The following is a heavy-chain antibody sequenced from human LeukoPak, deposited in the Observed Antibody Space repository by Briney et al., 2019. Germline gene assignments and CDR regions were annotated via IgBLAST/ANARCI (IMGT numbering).Heavy chain of an antibody. CDR2: INAGNGNT. J-gene: IGHJ4*02. D-gene: IGHD3-9*01. Sequence: ASVKVSCKASGYTFTSYAMHWVRQAPGQRPEWMGWINAGNGNTKYSQKFQGRVTITRDTSASTAYMELSSLRSEDTAVYYCARGLRYFDWEYFDYWGQGTLVTVSS. CDR3: ARGLRYFDWEYFDY. V-gene: IGHV1-3*01. CDR1: GYTFTSYA.